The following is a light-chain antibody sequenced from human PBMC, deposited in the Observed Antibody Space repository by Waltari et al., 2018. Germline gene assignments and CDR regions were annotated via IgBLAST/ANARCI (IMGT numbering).Light chain of an antibody. J-gene: IGKJ2*03. CDR2: GTY. CDR3: QKYDTSPYS. CDR1: QSVSSY. Sequence: LTQSPATLSLYPGERATLSCRASQSVSSYLAWFQQKPGQAPRLLIYGTYTRASGTPDRFSGSGSGTDFTLTISSLEPEDFAVYYCQKYDTSPYSFGQGTTVEIK. V-gene: IGKV3-20*01.